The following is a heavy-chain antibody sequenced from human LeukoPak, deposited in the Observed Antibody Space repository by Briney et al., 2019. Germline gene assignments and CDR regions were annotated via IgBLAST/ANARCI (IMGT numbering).Heavy chain of an antibody. V-gene: IGHV6-1*01. CDR1: GDSVSSNSAA. CDR2: TYYRSKWHN. Sequence: SRTLSLTCAISGDSVSSNSAAWNWIRQSPSRGLEWLGGTYYRSKWHNDYAVSVQSRITINPDTPKNQFSLQLNSVTPEDTAVYYCAREIEVAAAGAVDYWGQGTLVTVSS. J-gene: IGHJ4*02. D-gene: IGHD6-13*01. CDR3: AREIEVAAAGAVDY.